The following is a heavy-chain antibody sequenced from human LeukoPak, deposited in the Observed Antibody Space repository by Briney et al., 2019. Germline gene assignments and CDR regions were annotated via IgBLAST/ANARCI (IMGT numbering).Heavy chain of an antibody. V-gene: IGHV1-2*02. J-gene: IGHJ4*02. CDR3: AIAISGGSPITASDY. Sequence: ASVKVPCKASGYTSTVYYMHWVRQAPGQGLEWMGWINPNSDFTNFAQNFQGRVTMTSDTSISTAYMELSRLRSDDTAVYYCAIAISGGSPITASDYWGQGTLVTVSS. CDR1: GYTSTVYY. D-gene: IGHD2-15*01. CDR2: INPNSDFT.